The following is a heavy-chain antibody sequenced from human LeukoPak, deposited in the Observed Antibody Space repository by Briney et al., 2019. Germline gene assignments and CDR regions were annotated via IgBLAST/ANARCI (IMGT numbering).Heavy chain of an antibody. Sequence: GGSLRLSCGASGFSFSNYGMHWVRQAPGKGLEWVAFIRYDGSNKFYADSVKGRLTISRDNSKNTLYLQMNSLRPEDTAVYYCVAYGSGGYYTLDYWGQGTLVTVSS. CDR2: IRYDGSNK. V-gene: IGHV3-30*02. J-gene: IGHJ4*02. D-gene: IGHD3-10*01. CDR1: GFSFSNYG. CDR3: VAYGSGGYYTLDY.